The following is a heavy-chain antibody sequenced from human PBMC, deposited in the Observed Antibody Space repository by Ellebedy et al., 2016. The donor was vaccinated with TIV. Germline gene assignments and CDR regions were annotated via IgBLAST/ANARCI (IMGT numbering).Heavy chain of an antibody. CDR3: AKNSGTYARTDY. Sequence: PGGSLRLSCAASGFTFSSYAMSWVRQAPGKGLEWVAGISSIGGSTYYADSVKGRFTISRDYSKNTLNLQVSSLRAEDTAVYYCAKNSGTYARTDYWGQGTLVTVSS. V-gene: IGHV3-23*01. D-gene: IGHD1-26*01. J-gene: IGHJ4*02. CDR1: GFTFSSYA. CDR2: ISSIGGST.